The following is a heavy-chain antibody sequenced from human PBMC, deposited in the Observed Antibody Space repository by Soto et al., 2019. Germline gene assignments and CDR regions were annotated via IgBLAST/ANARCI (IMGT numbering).Heavy chain of an antibody. CDR1: GYTFTAYF. CDR2: INAKGGGT. J-gene: IGHJ4*02. Sequence: ASVKVSCKTSGYTFTAYFMHWVRQAPGQGLEWMGWINAKGGGTNYAQKFQGRVSMTRDTSISTTYMELTSLRSDDTAVYYCARDLGATTVTPAVTPRDYWGQGTLVTVSS. V-gene: IGHV1-2*02. CDR3: ARDLGATTVTPAVTPRDY. D-gene: IGHD4-4*01.